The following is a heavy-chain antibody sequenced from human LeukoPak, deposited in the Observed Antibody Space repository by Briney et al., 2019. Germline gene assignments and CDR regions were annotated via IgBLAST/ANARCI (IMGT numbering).Heavy chain of an antibody. Sequence: GGSLRLSCAASGLTFSSYAMSWVRQAPGKGLEWVSAISGSGGSTYYADSVKGRFTISRDNSKNTLYLQMNSLRAEDTAVYYCAKDIDFWSGYSFDYWGQGTLVTVSS. CDR3: AKDIDFWSGYSFDY. CDR2: ISGSGGST. CDR1: GLTFSSYA. D-gene: IGHD3-3*01. V-gene: IGHV3-23*01. J-gene: IGHJ4*02.